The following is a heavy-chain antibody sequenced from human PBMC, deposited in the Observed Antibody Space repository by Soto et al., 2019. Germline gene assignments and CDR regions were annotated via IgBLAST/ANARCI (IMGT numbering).Heavy chain of an antibody. J-gene: IGHJ4*02. Sequence: QVHLVQSGAEVKKPGASVKVSCQASGYAFTTYGITWVRQAPGQGLEWMGWISAHSGNTNYAQKLQGRVTVTRHTSTSTAYMELRSLRSDDTAVYYCARGRYGDYWGQGALVTVSS. D-gene: IGHD1-1*01. CDR1: GYAFTTYG. CDR2: ISAHSGNT. V-gene: IGHV1-18*01. CDR3: ARGRYGDY.